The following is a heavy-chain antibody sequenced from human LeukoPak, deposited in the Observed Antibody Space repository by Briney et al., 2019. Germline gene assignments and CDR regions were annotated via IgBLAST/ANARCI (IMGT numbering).Heavy chain of an antibody. D-gene: IGHD4-23*01. CDR1: GYTFTSYY. CDR3: ATPDYGGNSGGGDY. V-gene: IGHV1-46*01. J-gene: IGHJ4*02. Sequence: ASVKVSFKASGYTFTSYYMHWVRQAPGQGGEGMGIINPSGGSTSYAQKFQGRVTMTRDTSTSTVYMELSSLRSEDTAVYYCATPDYGGNSGGGDYWGQGTLVTVSS. CDR2: INPSGGST.